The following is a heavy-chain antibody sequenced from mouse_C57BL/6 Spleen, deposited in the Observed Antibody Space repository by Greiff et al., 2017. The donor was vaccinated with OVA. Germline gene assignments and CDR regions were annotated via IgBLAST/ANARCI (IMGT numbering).Heavy chain of an antibody. V-gene: IGHV2-2*01. J-gene: IGHJ3*01. CDR2: IWSGGST. CDR1: GFSLTSYG. D-gene: IGHD2-5*01. CDR3: ARNHDYSNSWFAY. Sequence: QVQLQQSGPGLVQPSQSLSITCTVSGFSLTSYGVHWVRQSPGKGLEWLGVIWSGGSTDYNAAFISRLSISKDNSKSQVFFKMNSLQADDTAIYYCARNHDYSNSWFAYWGQGTLVTVSA.